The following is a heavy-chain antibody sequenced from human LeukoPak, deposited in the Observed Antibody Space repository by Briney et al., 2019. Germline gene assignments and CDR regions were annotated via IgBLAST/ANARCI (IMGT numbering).Heavy chain of an antibody. J-gene: IGHJ4*02. CDR1: GFTFSSYW. CDR3: ARGWGCSGGSCYSPHY. D-gene: IGHD2-15*01. Sequence: GGSLRLSCAASGFTFSSYWMPWVRQAPGKGLVWVSRINSDGSSTSYADSVKGRFTISRDNAKNTLYLQMNSLRAEDTAVYYCARGWGCSGGSCYSPHYWGQGTLVTVSS. CDR2: INSDGSST. V-gene: IGHV3-74*01.